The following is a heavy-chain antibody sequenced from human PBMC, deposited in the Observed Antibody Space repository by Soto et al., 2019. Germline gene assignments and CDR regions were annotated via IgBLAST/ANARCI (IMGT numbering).Heavy chain of an antibody. V-gene: IGHV6-1*01. D-gene: IGHD4-17*01. J-gene: IGHJ6*02. CDR1: GDSVSSNSAA. Sequence: SQTLSLTCAISGDSVSSNSAAWNWIRQSPSRGLEWLGRTYYRSKWYNDYAVSVKSRITINPDTSKNQFSLQLNSVTPEDTAVYYCARAGTTVVTGYYYYGMDVWGQGTTVTVSS. CDR2: TYYRSKWYN. CDR3: ARAGTTVVTGYYYYGMDV.